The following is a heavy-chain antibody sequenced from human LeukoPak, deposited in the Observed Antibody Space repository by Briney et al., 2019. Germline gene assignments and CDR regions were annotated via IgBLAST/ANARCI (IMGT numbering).Heavy chain of an antibody. V-gene: IGHV4-61*02. J-gene: IGHJ4*02. Sequence: PSETLSLTCTVSGGSISSGSYYWSWIRQPAGKGLEWIGRIYTSGSTNYNPSLKSRVTISVDTSKNQFSLKLSSVTAADTAVYYCARGVLYSSSLFFDYWGQGTLVTVSS. CDR1: GGSISSGSYY. CDR3: ARGVLYSSSLFFDY. D-gene: IGHD6-6*01. CDR2: IYTSGST.